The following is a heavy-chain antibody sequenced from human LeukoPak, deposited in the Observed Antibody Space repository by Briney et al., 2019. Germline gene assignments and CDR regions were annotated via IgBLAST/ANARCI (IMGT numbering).Heavy chain of an antibody. Sequence: ASVKVSCKASGYTFTGYYMHWVRHAPGQGLEWMGWINPNSGGTNYAQKFQGRVTMTRDTSISTAYMELSRLRSDDTAVYYCARCDSGSYYLLEYWGQGTLVTVSS. CDR2: INPNSGGT. J-gene: IGHJ4*02. CDR1: GYTFTGYY. D-gene: IGHD1-26*01. CDR3: ARCDSGSYYLLEY. V-gene: IGHV1-2*02.